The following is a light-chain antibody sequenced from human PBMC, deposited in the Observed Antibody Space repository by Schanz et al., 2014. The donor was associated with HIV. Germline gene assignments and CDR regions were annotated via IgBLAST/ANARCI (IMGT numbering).Light chain of an antibody. Sequence: DIVLTQSPATLSLAPGERATLSCRASQSVSNYVAWYQQKPGQAPRLLIYGASTRATGIPDRFSGSGSGTDFTLTISRLEPEDFAVYYCQQYGSSPYTFGQGTKVEIK. CDR2: GAS. J-gene: IGKJ2*01. CDR3: QQYGSSPYT. CDR1: QSVSNY. V-gene: IGKV3-20*01.